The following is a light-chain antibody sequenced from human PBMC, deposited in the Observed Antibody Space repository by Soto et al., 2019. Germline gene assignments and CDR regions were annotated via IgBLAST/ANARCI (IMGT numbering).Light chain of an antibody. CDR1: QSVSSE. Sequence: EIVLTQSPATLSSFPGDRVTLSCRASQSVSSELAWYQQKPGQAPRLLIYGASTRATGVPARFSGSGSGTEFTLTISSLQSEDFAVYYCQQYNSGPYTFGQGTKLEIK. CDR2: GAS. J-gene: IGKJ2*01. CDR3: QQYNSGPYT. V-gene: IGKV3-15*01.